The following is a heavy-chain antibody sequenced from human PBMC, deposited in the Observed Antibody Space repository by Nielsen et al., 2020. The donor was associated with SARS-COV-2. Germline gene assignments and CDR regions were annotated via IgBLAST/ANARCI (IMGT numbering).Heavy chain of an antibody. CDR3: VRIDMATISVDY. CDR2: IFYRGNT. V-gene: IGHV4-61*01. Sequence: SETLSLTCIVSGGSISTGSHYWSWIRQPPGKGLEWIGYIFYRGNTNYKPSLKSRVTISVDTSKNQFSLKVNPVTAADTAVYYCVRIDMATISVDYWGRGTLVTVSS. D-gene: IGHD5-24*01. CDR1: GGSISTGSHY. J-gene: IGHJ4*02.